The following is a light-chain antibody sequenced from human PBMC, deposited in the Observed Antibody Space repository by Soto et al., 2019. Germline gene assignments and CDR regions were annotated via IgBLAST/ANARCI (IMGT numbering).Light chain of an antibody. J-gene: IGKJ4*01. Sequence: AIQLTQSPSSLSASVGDRVTITCRASQGISSALAWYQQKPGKSPNLLIYDVSSLESGVPSRFSGSGSGTDFTLTISSLQPEDFATYYCQQFNTYPALTFGGGTKV. CDR2: DVS. CDR1: QGISSA. CDR3: QQFNTYPALT. V-gene: IGKV1-13*02.